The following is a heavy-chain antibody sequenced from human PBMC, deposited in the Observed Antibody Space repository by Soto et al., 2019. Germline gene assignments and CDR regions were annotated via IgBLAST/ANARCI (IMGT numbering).Heavy chain of an antibody. Sequence: KPXATLSLPFTVSGGSISSYYGSWIRQPPGKGLEWIGYIYYSGSTNYNPSLKSRVTISVDTSKNQFSLKLSSVTAADTAVYYCARVRTGMGEYCGGDCSYYFDYWGQGTLVTVSS. CDR2: IYYSGST. V-gene: IGHV4-59*01. D-gene: IGHD2-21*02. J-gene: IGHJ4*02. CDR3: ARVRTGMGEYCGGDCSYYFDY. CDR1: GGSISSYY.